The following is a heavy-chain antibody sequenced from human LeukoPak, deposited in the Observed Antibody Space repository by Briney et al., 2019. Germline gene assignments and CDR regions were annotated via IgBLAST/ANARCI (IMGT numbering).Heavy chain of an antibody. Sequence: SETLSLTRTVSGGSISSGGYYWSWIRQHPGKGLEWIGYIYYSGSTYYNPSLKSRVTISVDTSKNQFSLKLSSVTAADTAVYYCARVRGYCSSTSCYRLDWFDPWGQGTLVTVSS. CDR3: ARVRGYCSSTSCYRLDWFDP. J-gene: IGHJ5*02. CDR2: IYYSGST. D-gene: IGHD2-2*01. V-gene: IGHV4-31*03. CDR1: GGSISSGGYY.